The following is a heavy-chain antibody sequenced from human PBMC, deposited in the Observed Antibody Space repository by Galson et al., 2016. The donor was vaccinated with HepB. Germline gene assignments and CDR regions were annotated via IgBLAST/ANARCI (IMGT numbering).Heavy chain of an antibody. V-gene: IGHV3-11*01. Sequence: SLRLSCAASGFSLSDYYMSWIRQAPGKGLEWVSSFRGRANTQYADSVRGRFTASRDDSKGTLFLQMNSLTADDTAVYYCARGHNGFAGYWGQGTLVIVSS. CDR2: FRGRANT. D-gene: IGHD2-8*01. CDR3: ARGHNGFAGY. CDR1: GFSLSDYY. J-gene: IGHJ4*02.